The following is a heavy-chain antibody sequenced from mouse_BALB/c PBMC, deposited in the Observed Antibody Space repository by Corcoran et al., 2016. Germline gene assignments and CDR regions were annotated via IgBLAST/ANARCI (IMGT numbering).Heavy chain of an antibody. Sequence: EVQLQQSGAELVKPGASVKLSCTASGFNIKDTYMHWVKQRPEQGLEWIGRIDPANGNTKYDPKFQGKATITADTSSNTAYLQLSSLTSEDTAVYYCARWDLYFDVWGAGTTVIVSS. CDR1: GFNIKDTY. CDR2: IDPANGNT. V-gene: IGHV14-3*02. CDR3: ARWDLYFDV. J-gene: IGHJ1*01.